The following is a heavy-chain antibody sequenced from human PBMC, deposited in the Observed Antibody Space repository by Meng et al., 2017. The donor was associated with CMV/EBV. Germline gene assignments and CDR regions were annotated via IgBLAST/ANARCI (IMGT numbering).Heavy chain of an antibody. Sequence: QLGRCESEVNNLGASVKCSFNGSGYTFTSYGISWVRQAPGQVLEWMGWISAYNGNTNYAQKLQCRVTMTTDTSTSTAYMELRSLRSDDTAVYYCARDSAVGATTFDYWGQGTLVTVSS. CDR1: GYTFTSYG. CDR2: ISAYNGNT. V-gene: IGHV1-18*01. D-gene: IGHD1-26*01. CDR3: ARDSAVGATTFDY. J-gene: IGHJ4*02.